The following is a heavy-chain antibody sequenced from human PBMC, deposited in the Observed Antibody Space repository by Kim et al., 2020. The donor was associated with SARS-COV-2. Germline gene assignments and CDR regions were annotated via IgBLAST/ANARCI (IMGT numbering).Heavy chain of an antibody. V-gene: IGHV4-4*07. Sequence: SETLSLTCTVSGGSISSYYWSWIRQPAGKGLEWIGRIYTSGSTNYNPSLKSRVTMSVDTSKNQFSLKLSSVTAADTAVYYCARDDYYDSSGYSLEEWGQGTLVTVSS. J-gene: IGHJ4*02. CDR3: ARDDYYDSSGYSLEE. CDR1: GGSISSYY. CDR2: IYTSGST. D-gene: IGHD3-22*01.